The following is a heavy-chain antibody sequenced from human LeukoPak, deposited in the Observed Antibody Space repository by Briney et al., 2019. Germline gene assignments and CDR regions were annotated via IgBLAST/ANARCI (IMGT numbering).Heavy chain of an antibody. CDR1: GGSISSYN. J-gene: IGHJ6*02. Sequence: SETLSLTSTVSGGSISSYNWSWIRRPPGKGLEWIGYIYYSGSTNYNPSLKSRVTISVDTSKNQFSLKLSSVTAADTAVYYCAGAVAGTIPHYYYYGMDVWGQGTTVTVS. V-gene: IGHV4-59*08. CDR3: AGAVAGTIPHYYYYGMDV. D-gene: IGHD6-19*01. CDR2: IYYSGST.